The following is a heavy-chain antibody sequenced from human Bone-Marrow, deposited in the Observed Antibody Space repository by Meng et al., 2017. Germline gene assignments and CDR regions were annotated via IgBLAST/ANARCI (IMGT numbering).Heavy chain of an antibody. J-gene: IGHJ2*01. CDR1: GGSISSGNHY. V-gene: IGHV4-31*03. D-gene: IGHD4-17*01. CDR3: ASLYGDSSVWYLDL. CDR2: IYYSGST. Sequence: QVQLQEAGPGLVKPSQTLSLTCIVSGGSISSGNHYWSWIRQHPGKGLEYIGYIYYSGSTYYNPSLKSRVIISVDTSKNQFSLRLNSVTAADTAVYYCASLYGDSSVWYLDLWGRGTLVTVSS.